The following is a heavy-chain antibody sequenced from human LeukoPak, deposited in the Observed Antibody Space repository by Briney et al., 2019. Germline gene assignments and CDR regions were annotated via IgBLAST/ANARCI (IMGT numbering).Heavy chain of an antibody. D-gene: IGHD3-10*01. V-gene: IGHV3-21*01. CDR3: ARELLSYAFDI. CDR1: GFTFSSYS. Sequence: TGGSLRLSCAASGFTFSSYSMNWVRQAPGKGLEWVSSISSSSSYIYYADSVKGRFTISRDNAKNSLYLQMNSLRAEDTAVYYCARELLSYAFDIWGQGTMVTVSS. CDR2: ISSSSSYI. J-gene: IGHJ3*02.